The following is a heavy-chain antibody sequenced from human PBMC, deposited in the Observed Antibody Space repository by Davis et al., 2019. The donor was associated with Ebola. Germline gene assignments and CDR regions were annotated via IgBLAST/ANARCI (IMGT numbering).Heavy chain of an antibody. CDR3: AKERMTYQLLSNWFDP. CDR1: GFTFSSYS. J-gene: IGHJ5*02. CDR2: IYSGGST. Sequence: GESLKISCAASGFTFSSYSMNWVRQAPGKGLEWVSVIYSGGSTYYADSVKGRFTISRDNSKNTLYLQMNSLRAEDTAVYYCAKERMTYQLLSNWFDPWGQGTLVTVSS. D-gene: IGHD2-2*01. V-gene: IGHV3-NL1*01.